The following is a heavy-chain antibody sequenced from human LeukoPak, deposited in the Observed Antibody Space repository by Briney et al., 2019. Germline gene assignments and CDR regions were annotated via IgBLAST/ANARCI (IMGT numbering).Heavy chain of an antibody. Sequence: GGSLRLSCAASGFTFSSYAMSWVRQAPGKGLEWVSAISGSGGSTYYADSVKGRFTIFRDNAKNSLYLQMNSLRAEDTAVYYCARGYDSGSYYVYWGQGTLVTVSS. CDR3: ARGYDSGSYYVY. V-gene: IGHV3-23*01. CDR2: ISGSGGST. D-gene: IGHD3-22*01. J-gene: IGHJ4*02. CDR1: GFTFSSYA.